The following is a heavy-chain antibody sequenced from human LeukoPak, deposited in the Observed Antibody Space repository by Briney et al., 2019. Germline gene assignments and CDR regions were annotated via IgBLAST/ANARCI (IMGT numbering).Heavy chain of an antibody. CDR1: GGSLSSSSYY. V-gene: IGHV4-39*07. CDR3: ARLYYYDSSGYNHPYFDS. D-gene: IGHD3-22*01. J-gene: IGHJ4*02. CDR2: IYYSGST. Sequence: PSETLSLTCTVSGGSLSSSSYYSGWIRQPPGKGLGWIGSIYYSGSTYYNPSLKSRVTISEDTSKKKFSLKLSSATAADTAVYYCARLYYYDSSGYNHPYFDSWGQGTLVTVSS.